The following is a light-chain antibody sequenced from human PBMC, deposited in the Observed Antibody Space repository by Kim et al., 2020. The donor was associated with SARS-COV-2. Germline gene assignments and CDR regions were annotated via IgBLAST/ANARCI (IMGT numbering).Light chain of an antibody. CDR2: GAS. Sequence: TMMTQSPATLSVSPGETATLSCRASQNVRTYLAWYQQKPGKAPRLLIYGASTRATGIPARFSGSGSGTEFTLTISSLQSEDFAVYYCHQYNNWPPNTFGQGTKLEI. CDR1: QNVRTY. CDR3: HQYNNWPPNT. J-gene: IGKJ2*01. V-gene: IGKV3-15*01.